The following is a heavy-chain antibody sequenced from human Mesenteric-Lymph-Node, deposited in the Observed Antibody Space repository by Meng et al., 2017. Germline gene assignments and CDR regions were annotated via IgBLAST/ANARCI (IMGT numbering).Heavy chain of an antibody. D-gene: IGHD3-22*01. CDR3: AKADWIVVSWFDP. Sequence: GGSLRLSCAASGFTFHNYAMSWVRQAPGKGLEWVSAIDGSSTVIYYTDSVKGRFTISRDNSMNTLYLQINSLRAEDTALYYCAKADWIVVSWFDPWGQGILVTVSS. CDR2: IDGSSTVI. CDR1: GFTFHNYA. J-gene: IGHJ5*02. V-gene: IGHV3-23*01.